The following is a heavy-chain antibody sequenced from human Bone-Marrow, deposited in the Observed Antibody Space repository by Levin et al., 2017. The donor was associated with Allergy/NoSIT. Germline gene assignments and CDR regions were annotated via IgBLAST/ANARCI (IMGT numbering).Heavy chain of an antibody. V-gene: IGHV3-7*01. J-gene: IGHJ5*02. CDR1: GFTFSNSW. Sequence: SCAASGFTFSNSWMSWVRQAPGKGLEWVANIKEAGSEKYYVDSVKGRFTISRDNAKNSLYVQMNSLRAEDTAVYYCARDQFRRATIGARWFDPWGQGTLVTVSS. CDR3: ARDQFRRATIGARWFDP. CDR2: IKEAGSEK. D-gene: IGHD5-24*01.